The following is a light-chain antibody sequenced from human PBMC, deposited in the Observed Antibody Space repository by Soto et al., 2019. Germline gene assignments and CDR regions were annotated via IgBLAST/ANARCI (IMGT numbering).Light chain of an antibody. CDR2: DAF. J-gene: IGKJ3*01. CDR3: QQRGNWPQT. CDR1: QSVRSY. V-gene: IGKV3-11*01. Sequence: EIVLTQSPATLSLSPGERATLSCRASQSVRSYLAWYQQKPGQTPRLLIYDAFNRATGIPARFSGSGPGTDFTLTISSLEPEDFAVYYCQQRGNWPQTFGPGTKVDI.